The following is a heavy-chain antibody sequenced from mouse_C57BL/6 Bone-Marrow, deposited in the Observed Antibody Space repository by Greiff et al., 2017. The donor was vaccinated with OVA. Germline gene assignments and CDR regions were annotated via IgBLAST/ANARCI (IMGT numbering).Heavy chain of an antibody. J-gene: IGHJ2*01. CDR1: GYTFTDYY. D-gene: IGHD4-1*01. CDR2: INPYNGGT. CDR3: ARGGWEGVFDY. V-gene: IGHV1-19*01. Sequence: EVQLQQSGPVLVKPGASVKMSCKASGYTFTDYYMNWVKQSHGKSLEWIGVINPYNGGTSYNQKFKGKATLTVDKSSSTAYMELNSLTSEDSAVYYCARGGWEGVFDYWGQGTTLTVSS.